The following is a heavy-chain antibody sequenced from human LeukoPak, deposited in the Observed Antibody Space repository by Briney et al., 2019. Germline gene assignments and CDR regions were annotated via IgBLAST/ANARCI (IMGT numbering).Heavy chain of an antibody. Sequence: SETLSLTCAVYGGSFSGYYWSWTRQPPGKGLEWIGEINHSGSTNYNPSLKSRVTIPVDTSKNQFSLKLSSVTAADTAVYYCARGINSSTSFANWFDPWGQGTLVTVSS. D-gene: IGHD2-2*01. V-gene: IGHV4-34*01. CDR3: ARGINSSTSFANWFDP. J-gene: IGHJ5*02. CDR2: INHSGST. CDR1: GGSFSGYY.